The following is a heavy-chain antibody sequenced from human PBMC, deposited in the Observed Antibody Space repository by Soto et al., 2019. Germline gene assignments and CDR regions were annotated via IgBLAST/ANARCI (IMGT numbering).Heavy chain of an antibody. D-gene: IGHD6-6*01. CDR2: ISGSDDST. Sequence: EVQLLESGGGLVQPGESLRLSCAASGFTFSSYAMSWVRQAPGTGLEWVSVISGSDDSTYYADSVKGRFTISRDNSKNTLYLRLNSLRAEATAVYYCAKRRSTSTFDYWGQGTLVTVSS. V-gene: IGHV3-23*01. CDR1: GFTFSSYA. CDR3: AKRRSTSTFDY. J-gene: IGHJ4*02.